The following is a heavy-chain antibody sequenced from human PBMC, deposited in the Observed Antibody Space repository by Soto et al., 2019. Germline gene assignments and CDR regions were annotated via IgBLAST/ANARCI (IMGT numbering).Heavy chain of an antibody. CDR2: ISGSGGST. CDR3: AKANYVRFYGMDV. D-gene: IGHD3-10*02. CDR1: GFTFSSYA. J-gene: IGHJ6*02. Sequence: GGSLRLSCAASGFTFSSYAMSLVRQAPGKGLEWVSAISGSGGSTYYADSVKGRFTISRDNSKNTLYLQMNSLRAEDTAVYYCAKANYVRFYGMDVWGQGTTVTVSS. V-gene: IGHV3-23*01.